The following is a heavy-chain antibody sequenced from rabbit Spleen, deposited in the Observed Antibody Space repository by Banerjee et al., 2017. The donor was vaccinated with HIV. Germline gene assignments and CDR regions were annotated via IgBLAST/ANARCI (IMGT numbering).Heavy chain of an antibody. CDR2: IYAGNSGNT. Sequence: QEQLEESGGDLVKPEGSLTLTCTASGFSFSSSYWICWVRQAPGKGLEWIACIYAGNSGNTYYASWAKGRFTISKTSSTTVTLQMTSLTAADTATYVCARLVNGGGGYYKGFRLWGPGTLVTVS. CDR3: ARLVNGGGGYYKGFRL. D-gene: IGHD8-1*01. J-gene: IGHJ4*01. CDR1: GFSFSSSYW. V-gene: IGHV1S45*01.